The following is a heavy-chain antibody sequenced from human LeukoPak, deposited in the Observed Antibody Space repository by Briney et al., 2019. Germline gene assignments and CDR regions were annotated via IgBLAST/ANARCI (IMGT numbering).Heavy chain of an antibody. CDR1: GLTFSSYR. Sequence: GGSLRLFCAASGLTFSSYRMNWVRQAPGKGLEWVSSISSSSRYIYYADSVKGRFTISRDNAKNSLYLQMNNLRAEDTAVYYCAREEVFGDWGQGTLVSVSS. V-gene: IGHV3-21*01. CDR3: AREEVFGD. CDR2: ISSSSRYI. D-gene: IGHD3-10*01. J-gene: IGHJ4*02.